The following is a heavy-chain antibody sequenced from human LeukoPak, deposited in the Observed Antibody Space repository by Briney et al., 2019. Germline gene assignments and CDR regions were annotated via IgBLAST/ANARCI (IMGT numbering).Heavy chain of an antibody. V-gene: IGHV1-69*05. CDR2: IIPIFGTA. Sequence: GASVKVSCKASGGTFSSYATSWVRQAPGQGLEWMGGIIPIFGTANYAQKFQGRVTITTDESTSTAYMELSSLRSEDTAVYYCARERITGTTFDWFDPWGQGTLVTVSS. D-gene: IGHD1-7*01. CDR1: GGTFSSYA. J-gene: IGHJ5*02. CDR3: ARERITGTTFDWFDP.